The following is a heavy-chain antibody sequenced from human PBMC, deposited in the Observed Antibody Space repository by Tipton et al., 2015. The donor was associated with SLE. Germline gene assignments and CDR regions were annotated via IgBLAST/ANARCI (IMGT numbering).Heavy chain of an antibody. J-gene: IGHJ4*02. CDR3: ARHGVGFWNYDY. D-gene: IGHD1-7*01. CDR2: IYYSGST. V-gene: IGHV4-39*01. Sequence: TLSLTCTVSSGSISSSSYYWGWIRQPPGKGLEWIGNIYYSGSTYYNPSLKSRVTISVDTSKNQFSLKLSSVTAAGTAVYYCARHGVGFWNYDYWGQGTLVTVSS. CDR1: SGSISSSSYY.